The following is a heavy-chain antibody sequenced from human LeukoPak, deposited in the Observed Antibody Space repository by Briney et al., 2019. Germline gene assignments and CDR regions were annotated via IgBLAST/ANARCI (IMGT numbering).Heavy chain of an antibody. CDR2: ISAYSGNT. Sequence: ASVTVSCKASGYTFTIYGISWVRQAPGQGLEWMGWISAYSGNTNYAQKFQGRVTMTTDTSTSTVYMELRSLTSDDTAVYYCARDEAAAGTFFDYWGQGTLVTVSS. D-gene: IGHD6-13*01. V-gene: IGHV1-18*01. J-gene: IGHJ4*02. CDR3: ARDEAAAGTFFDY. CDR1: GYTFTIYG.